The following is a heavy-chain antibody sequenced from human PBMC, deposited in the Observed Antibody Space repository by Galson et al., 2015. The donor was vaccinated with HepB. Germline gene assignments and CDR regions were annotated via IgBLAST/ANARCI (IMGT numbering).Heavy chain of an antibody. CDR1: GYTFTGYY. Sequence: SVKVSCKASGYTFTGYYMHWVRQAPGQGLEWMGWINPNSGGTNYAQEFQGWVTMTRDTSISTAYMELSRLRSDDTAVYYCAREGSGSNRGGYYYVPSLGYWGQGTLVTVSS. V-gene: IGHV1-2*04. CDR3: AREGSGSNRGGYYYVPSLGY. D-gene: IGHD3-22*01. J-gene: IGHJ4*02. CDR2: INPNSGGT.